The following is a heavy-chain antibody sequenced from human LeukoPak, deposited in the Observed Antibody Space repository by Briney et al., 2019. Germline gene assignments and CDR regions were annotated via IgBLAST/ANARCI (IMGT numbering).Heavy chain of an antibody. V-gene: IGHV4-39*07. D-gene: IGHD6-19*01. J-gene: IGHJ4*02. Sequence: SETLSLTCTVSGGSISSSPYYWGWIRQPPGKGLEWIGSIYYSGTTNYNPSLKSRVTISVDTSKNQFSLKLSSVTAADTAVYYCARGGYDSGWYARFDYWGQGTLVTVSS. CDR2: IYYSGTT. CDR1: GGSISSSPYY. CDR3: ARGGYDSGWYARFDY.